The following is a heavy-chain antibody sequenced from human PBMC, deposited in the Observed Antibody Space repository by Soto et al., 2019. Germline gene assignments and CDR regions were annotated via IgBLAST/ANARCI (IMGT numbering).Heavy chain of an antibody. CDR3: ARILGYCSSTSCYGDYNWFDP. J-gene: IGHJ5*02. CDR2: IYYSGST. CDR1: GCSISSYY. D-gene: IGHD2-2*01. Sequence: PSETLSLTCPFSGCSISSYYWSWIRQPPGKGLEWIGYIYYSGSTNYNPSLKSRVTISVDTSKNQFSLKLSSVTAADTAVYYCARILGYCSSTSCYGDYNWFDPWGQGTLVTVSS. V-gene: IGHV4-59*01.